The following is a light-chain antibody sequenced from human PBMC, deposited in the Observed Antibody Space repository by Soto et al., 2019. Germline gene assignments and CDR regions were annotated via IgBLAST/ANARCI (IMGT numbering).Light chain of an antibody. J-gene: IGKJ1*01. CDR2: GAS. CDR3: QQYGSPPWT. Sequence: DIVVTQSPGTLSLVPWERATLSCRASQSVSSNYLAWYQQKPGQPPKVLIHGASSRATGIPDRFSGSGSGTDFTLTISSLEPEDFAVYYCQQYGSPPWTFGQGTKVDIK. V-gene: IGKV3-20*01. CDR1: QSVSSNY.